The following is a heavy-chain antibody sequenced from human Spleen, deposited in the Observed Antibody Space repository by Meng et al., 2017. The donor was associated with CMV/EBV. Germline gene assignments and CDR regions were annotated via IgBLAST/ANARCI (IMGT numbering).Heavy chain of an antibody. Sequence: ASVKVSCKASGHTFANYAMHWVRQAPGQGLEWMGWINPNSGGTNYAQKFQGRVTMTRDTSISTAYMELSRLRSDDTAVYYCARALQYCSSTSCYYYYGMDVWGQGTTVTVSS. V-gene: IGHV1-2*02. CDR2: INPNSGGT. CDR1: GHTFANYA. CDR3: ARALQYCSSTSCYYYYGMDV. D-gene: IGHD2-2*01. J-gene: IGHJ6*02.